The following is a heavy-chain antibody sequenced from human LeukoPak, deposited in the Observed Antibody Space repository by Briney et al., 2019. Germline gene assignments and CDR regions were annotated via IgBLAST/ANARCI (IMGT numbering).Heavy chain of an antibody. CDR3: ARDGRDGYNYGGFDY. CDR2: INWNGGST. J-gene: IGHJ4*02. Sequence: GGSLRLSCAASGFTFDDYGMSWVRQAPGKGLEWVSGINWNGGSTGYADSVKGRFTISRDNAKNSLYLQMNSLRAEDTAVYYCARDGRDGYNYGGFDYWGQGTLVTVSS. CDR1: GFTFDDYG. D-gene: IGHD5-24*01. V-gene: IGHV3-20*04.